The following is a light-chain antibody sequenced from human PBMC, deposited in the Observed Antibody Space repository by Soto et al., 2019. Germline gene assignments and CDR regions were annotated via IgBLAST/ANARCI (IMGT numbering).Light chain of an antibody. V-gene: IGKV3-15*01. J-gene: IGKJ1*01. CDR1: QSVSNN. Sequence: EIVMTQSPATLSVSPGERATLSCRASQSVSNNLAWYQQKPGQAPRLLIFDASSRATGIPARFSGRGSGTEFTLTISSLQSEDFAVYYCQQYGSSPQTFGQGTKVDI. CDR2: DAS. CDR3: QQYGSSPQT.